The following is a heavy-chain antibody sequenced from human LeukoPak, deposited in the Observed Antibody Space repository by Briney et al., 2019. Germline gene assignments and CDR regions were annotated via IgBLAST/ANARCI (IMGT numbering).Heavy chain of an antibody. V-gene: IGHV3-23*01. D-gene: IGHD3-22*01. CDR2: ITGSSGGT. Sequence: PGGSLRLSCAASGFTFSSYAMSWVRQAPGKGLEWVSAITGSSGGTYYADSVKGRFTISRDNSKNTLSLQMNSLRADDTAIYYCAKVGVIGGGAFDIWGQGTMVTASS. CDR3: AKVGVIGGGAFDI. CDR1: GFTFSSYA. J-gene: IGHJ3*02.